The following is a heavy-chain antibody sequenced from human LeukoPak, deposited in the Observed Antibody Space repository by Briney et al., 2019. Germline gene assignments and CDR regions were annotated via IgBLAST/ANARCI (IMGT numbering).Heavy chain of an antibody. CDR3: AREGAGAMVTFYYSYGMDV. Sequence: GGSLRLSCAASGFTFSSYSMNWVRQAPGKGLEWVSSISSSSSYIYYADSVKGRFTISRDNAKNSLYLQMNSLRAEDTAVYYCAREGAGAMVTFYYSYGMDVWGQGTTATASS. V-gene: IGHV3-21*01. CDR1: GFTFSSYS. D-gene: IGHD5-18*01. J-gene: IGHJ6*02. CDR2: ISSSSSYI.